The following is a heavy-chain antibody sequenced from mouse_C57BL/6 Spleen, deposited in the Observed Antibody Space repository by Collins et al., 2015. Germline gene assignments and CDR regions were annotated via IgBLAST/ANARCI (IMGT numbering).Heavy chain of an antibody. J-gene: IGHJ3*01. CDR2: ISGGGSYT. V-gene: IGHV5-9-2*01. CDR3: ARTVGGYGSFAY. D-gene: IGHD2-14*01. Sequence: EVKLVESGGGLVKPGGSLKLSCAASGFTFSSYGMSWVRQTPEKRLEWVATISGGGSYTYYPDSVKGRFTISRDNAKNNLYLQMSSLRSEDTALYYCARTVGGYGSFAYWGQGTLVTVSA. CDR1: GFTFSSYG.